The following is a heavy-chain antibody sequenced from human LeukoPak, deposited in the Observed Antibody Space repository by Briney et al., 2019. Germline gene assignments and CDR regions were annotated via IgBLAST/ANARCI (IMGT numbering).Heavy chain of an antibody. D-gene: IGHD3-22*01. J-gene: IGHJ4*02. Sequence: GASVKVSCKASGYTFTGYYMHWVRQAPGQGLEWMGWISAYNGNTNYAQKLQGRVTMTTDTSTSTAYMELRSLRSDDTAVYYCARDPHSYDSIPFDYWGQGTLVTVSS. CDR3: ARDPHSYDSIPFDY. CDR2: ISAYNGNT. CDR1: GYTFTGYY. V-gene: IGHV1-18*04.